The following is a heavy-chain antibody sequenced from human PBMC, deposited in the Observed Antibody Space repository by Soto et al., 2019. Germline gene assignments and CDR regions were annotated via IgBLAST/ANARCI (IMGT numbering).Heavy chain of an antibody. CDR3: PRADPRVTLSVFAP. CDR2: ISYDGSSK. Sequence: QVQLVESGGGVVQPGRSLRLSCAASGFIFSSNAMHWVRQAPGKGLEWVAVISYDGSSKYYADSVKGRFTISRDNSMNTLDLQMNSLSAEDTAVYDCPRADPRVTLSVFAPWGQGTLVSVSS. CDR1: GFIFSSNA. V-gene: IGHV3-30-3*01. D-gene: IGHD4-17*01. J-gene: IGHJ5*02.